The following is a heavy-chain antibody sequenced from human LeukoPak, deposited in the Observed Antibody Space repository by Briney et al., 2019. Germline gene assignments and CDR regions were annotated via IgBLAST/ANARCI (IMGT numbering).Heavy chain of an antibody. D-gene: IGHD2-15*01. J-gene: IGHJ4*02. CDR3: ASVRCSGGSCFFDY. V-gene: IGHV3-74*01. Sequence: GGSLRLSCAASGFTFSSYWMHWVRQAPGKGLVWVSRINSDGSSTSYADSVKGRFTISRDNAKNTLYLQMNSLRAEDTAVYYCASVRCSGGSCFFDYWGQGTLVTVSS. CDR1: GFTFSSYW. CDR2: INSDGSST.